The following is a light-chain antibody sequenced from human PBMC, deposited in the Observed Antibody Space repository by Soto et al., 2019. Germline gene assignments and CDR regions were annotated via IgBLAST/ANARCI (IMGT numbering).Light chain of an antibody. CDR3: QQYNSYSPPT. CDR1: QSISRW. J-gene: IGKJ1*01. Sequence: DIQMTQSPFTLSASVGDRVTITCRASQSISRWLAWYQQKPGKAPSLLIYGVYSLQSGVPSRFSGSGSGTEYTLTISSLQPDDFATYYCQQYNSYSPPTFGQGTKVDIK. CDR2: GVY. V-gene: IGKV1-5*01.